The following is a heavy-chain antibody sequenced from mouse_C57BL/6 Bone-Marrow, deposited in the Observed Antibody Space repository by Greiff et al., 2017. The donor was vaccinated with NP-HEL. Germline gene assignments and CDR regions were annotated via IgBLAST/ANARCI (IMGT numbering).Heavy chain of an antibody. Sequence: EVHLVESGGGLVQPGGSLSLSCAASGFTFTDYYMSWVRQPPGKALEWLGFIRNKANGYTTEYSASVKGRFTISRDNSQSILYLQMNALRAEDSATDYCARLLRFFYAMDYWGQGTSVTVSS. J-gene: IGHJ4*01. V-gene: IGHV7-3*01. CDR2: IRNKANGYTT. CDR3: ARLLRFFYAMDY. CDR1: GFTFTDYY. D-gene: IGHD1-1*01.